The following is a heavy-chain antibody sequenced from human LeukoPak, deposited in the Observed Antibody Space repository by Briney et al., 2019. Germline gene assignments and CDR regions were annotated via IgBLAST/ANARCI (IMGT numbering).Heavy chain of an antibody. CDR1: GFTFSSYS. V-gene: IGHV3-21*01. J-gene: IGHJ3*02. CDR2: ISSSSSYI. D-gene: IGHD3-3*01. CDR3: AREKFDFPAAFDI. Sequence: GGSLRLSCAASGFTFSSYSMNWVRQAPGKGLEWVSSISSSSSYIYYADSVKGRFTISRDNAKNSLYLQMNSLRAEDTAVYYCAREKFDFPAAFDIWGQGTMVTVSS.